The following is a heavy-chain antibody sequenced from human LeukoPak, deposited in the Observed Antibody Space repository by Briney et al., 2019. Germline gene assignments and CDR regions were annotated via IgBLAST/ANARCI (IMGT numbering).Heavy chain of an antibody. Sequence: SETLSLTCAVYGGSFSGYYWSWIRQPPGKGLEWIGEINHSGSTNYNPSLKSRVTISVDTSKNQFSLKLSSVTAADTAVYYCATVVPAANPGVFDYWGQGTLVTVSS. CDR3: ATVVPAANPGVFDY. J-gene: IGHJ4*02. D-gene: IGHD2-2*01. CDR1: GGSFSGYY. V-gene: IGHV4-34*01. CDR2: INHSGST.